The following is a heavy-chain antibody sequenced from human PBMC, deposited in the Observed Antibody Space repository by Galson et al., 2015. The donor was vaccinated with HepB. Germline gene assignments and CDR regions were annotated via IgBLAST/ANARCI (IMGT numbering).Heavy chain of an antibody. CDR3: GRFRVLGGYCFDY. D-gene: IGHD3-10*02. CDR2: IYFSGNT. CDR1: GDSISSSSYY. V-gene: IGHV4-39*01. J-gene: IGHJ4*02. Sequence: ETLSLTCTASGDSISSSSYYWGWIRQPPGKGLEWIGSIYFSGNTYYCPSLKSRVTLSVDTAKNQFSLRLSSVTAADTAVYYCGRFRVLGGYCFDYWGQGTLVTVSS.